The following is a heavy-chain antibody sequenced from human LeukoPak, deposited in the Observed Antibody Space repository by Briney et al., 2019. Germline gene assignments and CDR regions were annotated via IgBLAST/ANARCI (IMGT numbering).Heavy chain of an antibody. Sequence: PGGSLRLSCAASGFTFSSYGMHWVRQAPGKGLEWVAVISYDGSNKYYADSVKGRFTISRDNSKNTLYLQMNSLRAEDTAVYYCARDGRDAAAGPYYYYYMDVWGKGTTVTVSS. J-gene: IGHJ6*03. CDR1: GFTFSSYG. V-gene: IGHV3-30*03. CDR3: ARDGRDAAAGPYYYYYMDV. CDR2: ISYDGSNK. D-gene: IGHD6-13*01.